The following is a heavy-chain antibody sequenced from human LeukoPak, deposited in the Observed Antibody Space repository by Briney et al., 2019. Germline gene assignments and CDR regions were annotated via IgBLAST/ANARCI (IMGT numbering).Heavy chain of an antibody. J-gene: IGHJ2*01. CDR3: AGGTFDGPLYGTYWYFHV. CDR1: GGSIKNNY. Sequence: SETLCLTCTVSGGSIKNNYWSWIRQPPGKALEWIGYVYSNGNTNYNPSLKSRVTMSIETSKTPVSLKVPSVTAADTAVYSCAGGTFDGPLYGTYWYFHVWGRGTLVTVSS. D-gene: IGHD1-14*01. CDR2: VYSNGNT. V-gene: IGHV4-59*01.